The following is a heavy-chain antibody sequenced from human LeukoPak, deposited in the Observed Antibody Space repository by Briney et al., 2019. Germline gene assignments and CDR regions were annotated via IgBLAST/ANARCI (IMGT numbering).Heavy chain of an antibody. V-gene: IGHV3-21*05. D-gene: IGHD3/OR15-3a*01. CDR2: ISSSSSHI. J-gene: IGHJ4*02. CDR3: VRDKDWAFDY. Sequence: GGSLRLSCAASGFMFSWFSMDWVRQAPGKGLEWLSYISSSSSHIYYADSVKGRFTISRDNAKNSLYLQMNSLRAEDTAVYYCVRDKDWAFDYWGQGTLVTVSS. CDR1: GFMFSWFS.